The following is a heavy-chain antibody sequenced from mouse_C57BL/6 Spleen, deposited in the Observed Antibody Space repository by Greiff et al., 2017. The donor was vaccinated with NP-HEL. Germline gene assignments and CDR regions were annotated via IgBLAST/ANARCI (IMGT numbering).Heavy chain of an antibody. CDR3: ARTHTVVAPDY. Sequence: QVQLKESGAELARPGASVKLSCKASGYTFTSYGISWVKQRTGQGLEWIGEIYPRSGNTYYNEKFKGKATLTADKSSSTAYMELRSLTSEDSAVYFCARTHTVVAPDYWGQGTTLTVSS. V-gene: IGHV1-81*01. CDR1: GYTFTSYG. CDR2: IYPRSGNT. J-gene: IGHJ2*01. D-gene: IGHD1-1*01.